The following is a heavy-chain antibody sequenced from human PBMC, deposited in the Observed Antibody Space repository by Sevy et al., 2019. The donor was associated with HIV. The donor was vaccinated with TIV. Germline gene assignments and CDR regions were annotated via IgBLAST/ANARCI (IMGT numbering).Heavy chain of an antibody. Sequence: ASVKVSCKASGYTFTGYYMHWVRQAPGQGPEWMGWINPNSGGTNYAQKFQGRVTMTRDTSISTAYMELSRLRSDDTAVYYCAREGYCSSTSCYIEWVHDMDVWGQGTTVTVSS. CDR2: INPNSGGT. CDR1: GYTFTGYY. J-gene: IGHJ6*02. D-gene: IGHD2-2*02. CDR3: AREGYCSSTSCYIEWVHDMDV. V-gene: IGHV1-2*02.